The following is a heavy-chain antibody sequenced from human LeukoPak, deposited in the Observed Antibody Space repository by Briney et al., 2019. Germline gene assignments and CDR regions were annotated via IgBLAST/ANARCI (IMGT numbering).Heavy chain of an antibody. CDR1: GFTFSSYA. V-gene: IGHV3-30*04. CDR2: ISYDGSNK. J-gene: IGHJ4*02. CDR3: ARDMSYYGSGSFNY. Sequence: GGSLRLSCAASGFTFSSYAMHWVRQAAGKGLEWVAVISYDGSNKYYADSVKGRFTISRDNSKNTLYLQMNSLRAEDTAVYYCARDMSYYGSGSFNYWGQGTLVTVSS. D-gene: IGHD3-10*01.